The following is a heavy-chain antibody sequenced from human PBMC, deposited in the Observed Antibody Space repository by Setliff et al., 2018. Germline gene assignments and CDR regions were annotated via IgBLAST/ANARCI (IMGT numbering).Heavy chain of an antibody. CDR1: GFTFSTYA. CDR3: AKTRVTMVWVVPTYYFDY. J-gene: IGHJ4*02. CDR2: IDGRGDNT. Sequence: GSLRLSCAASGFTFSTYAMSWVRQAPGKGLEWVSAIDGRGDNTYYADSVKGRFTISRDNPKNTLFLQMNSLRVEDTAVYYCAKTRVTMVWVVPTYYFDYWGQGTLVTVSS. D-gene: IGHD3-10*01. V-gene: IGHV3-23*01.